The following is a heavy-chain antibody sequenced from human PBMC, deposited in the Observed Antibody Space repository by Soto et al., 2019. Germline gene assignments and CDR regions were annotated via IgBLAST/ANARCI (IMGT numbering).Heavy chain of an antibody. CDR3: ARHPSVGWFDP. Sequence: SETLSLTCTVSGGSISSYYWSWIRQPPGKGLEWIGYIYYSGSTNYNPSLKSRVTISVDTSKNQFSLKLSSVTAADTAVYYCARHPSVGWFDPWGQGTLVTVSS. J-gene: IGHJ5*02. CDR1: GGSISSYY. CDR2: IYYSGST. V-gene: IGHV4-59*08. D-gene: IGHD3-10*01.